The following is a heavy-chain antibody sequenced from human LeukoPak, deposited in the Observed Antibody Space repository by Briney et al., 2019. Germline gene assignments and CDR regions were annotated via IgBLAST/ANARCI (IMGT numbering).Heavy chain of an antibody. Sequence: PGGSLRLSCAASAFTFSSYWMTWVRQAPGKGLEWVANLKEDGSEKYYVDSVKGRFTISRDNAKNSLYLQMNSLRAEDTAVYYCARGGYSSSWYISRDYWGQGTLVTVSS. J-gene: IGHJ4*02. CDR1: AFTFSSYW. CDR3: ARGGYSSSWYISRDY. V-gene: IGHV3-7*01. CDR2: LKEDGSEK. D-gene: IGHD6-13*01.